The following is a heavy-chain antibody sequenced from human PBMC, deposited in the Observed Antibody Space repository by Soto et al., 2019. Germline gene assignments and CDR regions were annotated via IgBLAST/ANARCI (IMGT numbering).Heavy chain of an antibody. V-gene: IGHV3-33*01. D-gene: IGHD3-10*01. CDR2: IWYDGSNK. Sequence: QVQLVESGGGVVQPGRSLRLSCAASGFTFSSYGMHWVRQAPGKGLEWVAVIWYDGSNKYYADSVKGRFTISRDNSKNTLYLQMNSLRAEDTAVYYCARDRHMVRGDWDAFDIWGQGTMVTVSS. CDR3: ARDRHMVRGDWDAFDI. J-gene: IGHJ3*02. CDR1: GFTFSSYG.